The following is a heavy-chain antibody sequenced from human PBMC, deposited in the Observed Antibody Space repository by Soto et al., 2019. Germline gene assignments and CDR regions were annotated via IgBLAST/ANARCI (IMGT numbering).Heavy chain of an antibody. Sequence: QVQLQESGPGLVKPSETLSLTCTVSGGSISSYYWSWIRQPPGKGLEWIGYIYYSGSTNYNPSLKSRVTISVDTSKNQFSLKLSSVTAADTAVYYCARELSGWELGNWFDPWGQGTLVTVSS. CDR1: GGSISSYY. J-gene: IGHJ5*02. CDR3: ARELSGWELGNWFDP. V-gene: IGHV4-59*01. CDR2: IYYSGST. D-gene: IGHD1-26*01.